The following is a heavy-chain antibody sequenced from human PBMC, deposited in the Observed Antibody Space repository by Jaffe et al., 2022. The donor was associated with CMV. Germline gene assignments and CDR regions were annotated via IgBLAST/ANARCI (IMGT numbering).Heavy chain of an antibody. CDR3: AREGLTTYYYDSSGNDAFDI. D-gene: IGHD3-22*01. CDR2: INPSGGST. Sequence: QVQLVQSGAEVKKPGASVKVSCKASGYTFTSYYMHWVRQAPGQGLEWMGIINPSGGSTSYAQKFQGRVTMTRDTSTSTVYMELSSLRSEDTAVYYCAREGLTTYYYDSSGNDAFDIWGQGTMVTVSS. J-gene: IGHJ3*02. V-gene: IGHV1-46*01. CDR1: GYTFTSYY.